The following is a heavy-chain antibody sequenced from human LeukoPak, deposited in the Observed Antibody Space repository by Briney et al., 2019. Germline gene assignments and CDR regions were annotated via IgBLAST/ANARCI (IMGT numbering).Heavy chain of an antibody. Sequence: GGSLRLSCAASGFTFSSYGMHWVRQAPGKGLEWVAVIWYDGSNKYYADSVKGRFTISRDNSKNTLYLQMNSLRAEDTAVYYCARGPIYDFWSGSTLDYWGQGTLVTVSS. CDR3: ARGPIYDFWSGSTLDY. J-gene: IGHJ4*02. CDR2: IWYDGSNK. D-gene: IGHD3-3*01. CDR1: GFTFSSYG. V-gene: IGHV3-33*01.